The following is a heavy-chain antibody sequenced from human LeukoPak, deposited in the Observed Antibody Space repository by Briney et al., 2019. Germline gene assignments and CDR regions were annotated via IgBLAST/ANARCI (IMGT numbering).Heavy chain of an antibody. J-gene: IGHJ6*02. Sequence: ASVKVSCKASGYTFTSYDINWVRQATGQGLEWMGWMNPNSGNTGYAQKFQGRVTMTRNTSISTAYMELSSLRSEDTAVYYCARARSILTGFQSMDVWGQGTTVTVSS. D-gene: IGHD3-9*01. CDR3: ARARSILTGFQSMDV. V-gene: IGHV1-8*01. CDR2: MNPNSGNT. CDR1: GYTFTSYD.